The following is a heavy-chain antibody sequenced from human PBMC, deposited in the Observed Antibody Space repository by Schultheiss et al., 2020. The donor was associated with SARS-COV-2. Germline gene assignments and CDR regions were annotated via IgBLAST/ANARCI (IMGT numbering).Heavy chain of an antibody. CDR3: ARVRSSSWFNQRPSYGMDV. CDR1: SGSLTNYY. J-gene: IGHJ6*02. Sequence: SETLSLTCSVSSGSLTNYYWSWLRQPPGKGLEWIGRIYTSGTTNYNPSLKNRLTMSVDTSKNHFSLKLNSVTAADTAVYYCARVRSSSWFNQRPSYGMDVWGQGTTVTVSS. D-gene: IGHD6-13*01. V-gene: IGHV4-4*07. CDR2: IYTSGTT.